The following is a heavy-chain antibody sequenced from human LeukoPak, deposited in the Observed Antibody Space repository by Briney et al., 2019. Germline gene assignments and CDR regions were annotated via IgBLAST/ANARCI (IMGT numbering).Heavy chain of an antibody. V-gene: IGHV3-21*01. Sequence: GGSLRLSCAASGFTFSSYSMNWVRQAPGKGLEWVSSIRSSSSYIYYADSVKGRFTISRDNAKNSLYLQMNSLRAEDTAVYYCARGAVDIVVVPAAIGWFDPWGQGTLVTVSS. CDR2: IRSSSSYI. D-gene: IGHD2-2*03. J-gene: IGHJ5*02. CDR3: ARGAVDIVVVPAAIGWFDP. CDR1: GFTFSSYS.